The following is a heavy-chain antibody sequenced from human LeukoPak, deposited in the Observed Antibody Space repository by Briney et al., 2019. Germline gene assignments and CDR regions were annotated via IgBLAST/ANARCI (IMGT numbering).Heavy chain of an antibody. CDR3: AKDQLAGLSRPYVFDI. CDR2: ISYDGSNK. Sequence: GGSLRLSCAASGFTFSTYAMHWVRQAPGKGLEWLADISYDGSNKYFADSVKGRFTISRDNSKNTQYLQMSSLRPEDTAVYYCAKDQLAGLSRPYVFDIWGQGTMVTVSS. D-gene: IGHD1-1*01. CDR1: GFTFSTYA. J-gene: IGHJ3*02. V-gene: IGHV3-30*18.